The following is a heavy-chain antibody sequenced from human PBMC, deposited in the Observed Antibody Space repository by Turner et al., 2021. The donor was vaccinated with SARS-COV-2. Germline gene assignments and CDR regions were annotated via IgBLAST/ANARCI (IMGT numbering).Heavy chain of an antibody. D-gene: IGHD5-18*01. J-gene: IGHJ6*02. Sequence: QLQVQESAPGLVEPSETLSLPRPVSGGSISSSTYYWGWIRQPPGKGLEWIGNIYYSGSTYYNPSLKSRVTISVDTSKNQFSLKLSSVTAADTAVYYCARLMDTAMDYYGMDVWGQGTTVTVSS. CDR2: IYYSGST. CDR3: ARLMDTAMDYYGMDV. CDR1: GGSISSSTYY. V-gene: IGHV4-39*01.